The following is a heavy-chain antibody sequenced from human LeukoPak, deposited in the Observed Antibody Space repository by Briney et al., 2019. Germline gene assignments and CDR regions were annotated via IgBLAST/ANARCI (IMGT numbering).Heavy chain of an antibody. CDR2: INWNGGST. Sequence: PGGSLRLSCAASGFTIDDYGMSWVRQAPGKGLEWVSGINWNGGSTDYADSVKGRFTISRDNAKNSLYLQMNSLRAEDTALYYCARDLRGIAVASWGAVFDYWGQGTLVTVSS. J-gene: IGHJ4*02. CDR3: ARDLRGIAVASWGAVFDY. V-gene: IGHV3-20*04. CDR1: GFTIDDYG. D-gene: IGHD6-19*01.